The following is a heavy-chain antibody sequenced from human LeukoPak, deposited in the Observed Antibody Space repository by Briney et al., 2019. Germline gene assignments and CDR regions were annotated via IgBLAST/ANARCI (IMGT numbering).Heavy chain of an antibody. D-gene: IGHD5-18*01. Sequence: GGSLRLSRAASGFTFSSYAMHWVRQAPGKGLEYVSAISSNGGSTYYANSVKGRFTISRDNSKNTLYLQMGSLRAEDMAVYYCARDGGTAMVFGAFDIWGQGTMVTVSS. J-gene: IGHJ3*02. CDR1: GFTFSSYA. CDR2: ISSNGGST. V-gene: IGHV3-64*01. CDR3: ARDGGTAMVFGAFDI.